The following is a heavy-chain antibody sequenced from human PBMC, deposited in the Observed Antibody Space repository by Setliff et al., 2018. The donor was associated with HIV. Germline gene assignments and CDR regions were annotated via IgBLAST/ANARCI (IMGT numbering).Heavy chain of an antibody. D-gene: IGHD3-22*01. CDR2: IRGKSDII. CDR1: GFAFSDNP. Sequence: GGSLRLSCVASSGFAFSDNPMNWVRQAPGKGLEWISHIRGKSDIIKYAESVMGRFTISRDNAKNSLYLEMSSLRAEDTAIYYCARDYNYIFDSWGQGVSVTVSS. CDR3: ARDYNYIFDS. V-gene: IGHV3-48*01. J-gene: IGHJ4*02.